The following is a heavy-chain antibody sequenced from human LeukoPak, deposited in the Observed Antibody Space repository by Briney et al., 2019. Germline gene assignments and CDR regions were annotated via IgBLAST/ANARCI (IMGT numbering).Heavy chain of an antibody. V-gene: IGHV3-30-3*01. CDR3: AKDRGVGDGYNRDY. D-gene: IGHD5-12*01. CDR2: ISYDGSNK. J-gene: IGHJ4*02. Sequence: PGRSLRLSCAASGFTFSSYAMHWVRQAPGKGLEWVAVISYDGSNKYYADSVKGRFSISRDNSKNTLYLHMNSLRAGDTAVYYCAKDRGVGDGYNRDYWGQGTLVTVSS. CDR1: GFTFSSYA.